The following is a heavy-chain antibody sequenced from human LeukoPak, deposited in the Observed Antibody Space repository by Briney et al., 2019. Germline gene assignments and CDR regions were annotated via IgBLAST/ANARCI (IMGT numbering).Heavy chain of an antibody. J-gene: IGHJ4*02. CDR1: GFTFSSYA. CDR3: ARVEMATISPDY. CDR2: ISYDGNNK. V-gene: IGHV3-30*04. D-gene: IGHD5-24*01. Sequence: GRSLRLSCAASGFTFSSYAMHWVRQAPGKGLEWVAVISYDGNNKYYADSVKGRFTISRDNSKNTLYLQMNSLRAEDTAVYYCARVEMATISPDYWGQGTLVTVSS.